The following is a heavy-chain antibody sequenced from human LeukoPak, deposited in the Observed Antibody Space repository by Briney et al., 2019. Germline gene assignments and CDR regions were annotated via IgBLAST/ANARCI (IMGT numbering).Heavy chain of an antibody. D-gene: IGHD2-2*01. J-gene: IGHJ5*02. CDR1: GGSFSGYY. CDR2: INHSGST. Sequence: SETLSLTCAVYGGSFSGYYWSWIRQPPGKGLEWIGEINHSGSTNYNPSLKSRVTISVDTSKNQFSLKLSSVTAADTAVYYCASAPGGGRYCSSTSCHHWFDPWGQGTLVTVSS. CDR3: ASAPGGGRYCSSTSCHHWFDP. V-gene: IGHV4-34*01.